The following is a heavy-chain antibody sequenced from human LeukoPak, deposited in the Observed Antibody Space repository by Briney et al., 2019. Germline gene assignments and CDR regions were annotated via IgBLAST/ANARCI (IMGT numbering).Heavy chain of an antibody. CDR1: GGSFSGYY. Sequence: SETLSLTCAVYGGSFSGYYWSWIRQPPGKGLEWIGEINHSGSTNYNPSLKSRVTISVDTSKNQFSLKLSSVTAADTAVYYCALSSGWYKLDYWGQGTLVTVSS. CDR3: ALSSGWYKLDY. D-gene: IGHD6-19*01. CDR2: INHSGST. V-gene: IGHV4-34*01. J-gene: IGHJ4*02.